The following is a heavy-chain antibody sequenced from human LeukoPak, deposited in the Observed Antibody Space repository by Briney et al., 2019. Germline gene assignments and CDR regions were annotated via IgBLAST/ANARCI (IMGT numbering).Heavy chain of an antibody. V-gene: IGHV4-34*01. CDR1: GGSFSGYY. J-gene: IGHJ4*02. D-gene: IGHD2-2*01. CDR2: INHSGST. CDR3: ARHDCSSTSCSFDY. Sequence: PSETLSLTCALYGGSFSGYYWNWIREPPGKELEWMGEINHSGSTNYNPSLKSRVTISVDTSKNQFSLKLSSVTAADTAVYYCARHDCSSTSCSFDYWGQGTLVTVSS.